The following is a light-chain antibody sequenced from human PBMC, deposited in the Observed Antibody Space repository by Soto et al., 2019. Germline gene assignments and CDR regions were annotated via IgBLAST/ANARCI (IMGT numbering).Light chain of an antibody. V-gene: IGKV3-15*01. CDR1: QSVSNN. CDR2: GAS. CDR3: QQYDNWPT. Sequence: EILMTQSAATLSVSPGGRATLSCRASQSVSNNLAWYQQKPGQAPRLLIYGASTRATGIPARFTGSGSGTEFTLTISSLQSEDFAVYYCQQYDNWPTCGQGTKVDIK. J-gene: IGKJ1*01.